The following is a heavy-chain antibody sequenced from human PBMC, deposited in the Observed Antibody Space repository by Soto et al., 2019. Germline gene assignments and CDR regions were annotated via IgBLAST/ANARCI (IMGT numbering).Heavy chain of an antibody. Sequence: SETLSLTCTVSGGSISSYYWSWIRQPPGKGLEWIGYIYYSGSTNYNPSLKSRVTISVDTSKNQFSLKLSSVTAADTAVYYCARATVVAATRWQNGYYYGMDVWGQGTTVTVS. CDR1: GGSISSYY. J-gene: IGHJ6*02. V-gene: IGHV4-59*01. D-gene: IGHD2-15*01. CDR3: ARATVVAATRWQNGYYYGMDV. CDR2: IYYSGST.